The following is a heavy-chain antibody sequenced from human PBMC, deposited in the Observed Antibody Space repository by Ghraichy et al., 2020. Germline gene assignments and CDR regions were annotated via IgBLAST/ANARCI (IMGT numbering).Heavy chain of an antibody. V-gene: IGHV3-30*02. Sequence: GESLNISCAASGFTFSSYGMHWVRQAPGKGLEWVAFIRYHGNNKYYADSVKGRFAISRDNSKNTLYLQMDSLRAEDTAVYYCAKDLKAVTHGGDYWGQGTLVTVSS. CDR2: IRYHGNNK. J-gene: IGHJ4*02. CDR3: AKDLKAVTHGGDY. D-gene: IGHD4-23*01. CDR1: GFTFSSYG.